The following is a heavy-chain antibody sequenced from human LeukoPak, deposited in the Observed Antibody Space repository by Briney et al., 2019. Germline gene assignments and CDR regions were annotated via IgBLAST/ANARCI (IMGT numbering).Heavy chain of an antibody. J-gene: IGHJ5*02. CDR3: ARVLAVAGTGWFDP. CDR2: IYHSGST. V-gene: IGHV4-30-2*01. D-gene: IGHD6-19*01. Sequence: KTSETLSLTCAVSGGSISSGGYSWSWIRQPPGKGLEWIGYIYHSGSTYYNPSLKSRVTISVDTSKNQFSLKLSSVTAADTAVYYCARVLAVAGTGWFDPWGQGTLVTVSS. CDR1: GGSISSGGYS.